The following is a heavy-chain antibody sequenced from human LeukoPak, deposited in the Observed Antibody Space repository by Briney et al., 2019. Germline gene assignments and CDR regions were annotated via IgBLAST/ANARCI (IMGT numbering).Heavy chain of an antibody. D-gene: IGHD3-9*01. CDR1: GFTFSSHD. J-gene: IGHJ4*02. CDR2: IGSGGSAI. CDR3: AKLPYFAYFDY. Sequence: GGSLRLSCAGSGFTFSSHDMDWVRQAPGKGLEWVSYIGSGGSAIFYADSVQGRFTISRDNSKNTLYLQMNSLRAEDTAVYHCAKLPYFAYFDYWGQGTLVSVSS. V-gene: IGHV3-48*03.